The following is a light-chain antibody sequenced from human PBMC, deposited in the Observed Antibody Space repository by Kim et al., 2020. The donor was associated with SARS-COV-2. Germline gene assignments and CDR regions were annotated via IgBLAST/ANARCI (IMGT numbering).Light chain of an antibody. CDR1: QSVSSSY. CDR3: QQYGSSPT. J-gene: IGKJ4*01. CDR2: GAS. Sequence: WSPGERATLSCRASQSVSSSYLAWYHQKPGQAPRLLIYGASSRATGTPDRFSGSGSGTDFTLTIRRLEPEDFAVYFCQQYGSSPTFGGGTKVDIK. V-gene: IGKV3-20*01.